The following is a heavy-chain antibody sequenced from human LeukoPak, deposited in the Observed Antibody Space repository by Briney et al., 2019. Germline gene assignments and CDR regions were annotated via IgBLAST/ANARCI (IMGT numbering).Heavy chain of an antibody. CDR3: ARPLGITGTDWFDP. V-gene: IGHV4-39*01. D-gene: IGHD1-20*01. Sequence: LETLSLTCTVSGGSISSSSYYWGWIRQPPGKGLEWIVSIYYSGSTYYNPSLKSRVTISVDTSKNQFSLKLSSVAAADTAVYYCARPLGITGTDWFDPWGQGTLVTVSS. J-gene: IGHJ5*02. CDR2: IYYSGST. CDR1: GGSISSSSYY.